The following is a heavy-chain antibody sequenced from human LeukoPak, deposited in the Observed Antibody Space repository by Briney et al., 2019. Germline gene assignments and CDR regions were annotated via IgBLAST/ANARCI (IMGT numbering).Heavy chain of an antibody. CDR2: IYYTGST. V-gene: IGHV4-59*01. Sequence: SETLSLTCTVSGGSISNYYWIWIRQPPGKGLELIGYIYYTGSTNYNPSLKSRVTISVDTSKNQFSLKLSSVTAADTAVYYCAREGTAGTNLNWFDPWGQGTLVTVSS. CDR3: AREGTAGTNLNWFDP. CDR1: GGSISNYY. D-gene: IGHD1-1*01. J-gene: IGHJ5*02.